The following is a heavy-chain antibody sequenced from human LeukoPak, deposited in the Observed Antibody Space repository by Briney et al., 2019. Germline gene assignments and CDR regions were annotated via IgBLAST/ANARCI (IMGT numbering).Heavy chain of an antibody. V-gene: IGHV1-18*01. J-gene: IGHJ4*02. CDR3: ASTLEIMYSGSYSLDY. Sequence: ASVRVSCKASGYTFTSYGISWVRQAPGQGLEWMGWISAYNGNTNYAQKLQGRVTMTTDTSTSTAYMELRSLRSDDTAVYYCASTLEIMYSGSYSLDYWGQGTLVTVSS. D-gene: IGHD1-26*01. CDR2: ISAYNGNT. CDR1: GYTFTSYG.